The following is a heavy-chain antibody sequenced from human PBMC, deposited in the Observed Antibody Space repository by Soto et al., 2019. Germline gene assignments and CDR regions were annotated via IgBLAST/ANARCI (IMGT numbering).Heavy chain of an antibody. J-gene: IGHJ4*02. CDR3: ARGGQIPAAPFYY. D-gene: IGHD2-2*01. CDR1: GYTFTTYY. V-gene: IGHV1-46*01. CDR2: INPSGGSA. Sequence: ASVKVSCKASGYTFTTYYMHWVRQAPGQGPEWMGMINPSGGSASYAQKFQRGVTMTRDTSATTVYMELSSLRSDDTAMYFCARGGQIPAAPFYYWGQGTLVTVSS.